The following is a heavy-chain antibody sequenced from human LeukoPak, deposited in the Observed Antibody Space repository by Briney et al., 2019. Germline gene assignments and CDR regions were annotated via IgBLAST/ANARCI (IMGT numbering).Heavy chain of an antibody. CDR3: AKLARYDFWSGYVIDY. D-gene: IGHD3-3*01. J-gene: IGHJ4*02. Sequence: GGSLRLSCAASGFTFSTHGMHWVRQAPGKGLEWVAFIRYDGINKYYADSVKGRFTISRDNSKNTLYLQMNSLRAEDTAVYYCAKLARYDFWSGYVIDYWGQGTLVTVSS. CDR1: GFTFSTHG. V-gene: IGHV3-30*02. CDR2: IRYDGINK.